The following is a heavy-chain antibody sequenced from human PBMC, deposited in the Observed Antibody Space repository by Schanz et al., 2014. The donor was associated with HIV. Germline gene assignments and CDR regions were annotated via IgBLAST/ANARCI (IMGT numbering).Heavy chain of an antibody. CDR2: IRYDGSDK. CDR1: GFNFRTYG. J-gene: IGHJ6*02. D-gene: IGHD3-16*01. Sequence: VQLVESGGGVVQPGRSLRLSCAASGFNFRTYGMHWVRQAPGKGLEWVADIRYDGSDKYYADSVKGRFTISRDNSKNTLFLQMNSLRGEDTAVYYCARVANWDYYGMDVWGRGTTVTVSS. V-gene: IGHV3-33*01. CDR3: ARVANWDYYGMDV.